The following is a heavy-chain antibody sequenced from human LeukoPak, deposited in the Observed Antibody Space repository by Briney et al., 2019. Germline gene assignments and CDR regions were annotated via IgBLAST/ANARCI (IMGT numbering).Heavy chain of an antibody. CDR2: INPNSGGT. V-gene: IGHV1-2*02. Sequence: ASVKVSCKASGYTFTGYYMHWVRQAPGQGLEWMGWINPNSGGTNYAQKFQGRVTMTRDTSISTAYMELSRLRSDDTAVYYCARADYYDSSGYYAAFDIWGQGTMVTVSS. J-gene: IGHJ3*02. D-gene: IGHD3-22*01. CDR1: GYTFTGYY. CDR3: ARADYYDSSGYYAAFDI.